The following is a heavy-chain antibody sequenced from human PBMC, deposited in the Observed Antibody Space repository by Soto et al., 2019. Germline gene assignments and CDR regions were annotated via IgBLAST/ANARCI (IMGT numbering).Heavy chain of an antibody. CDR3: AKDQGRGWPDYYYYYYMDV. CDR1: GFTFSSYA. CDR2: ISGSGGST. J-gene: IGHJ6*03. Sequence: EVQLLESGGGLVQPGGSLRLSCAASGFTFSSYAMSWVRQAPGKGLKWVSAISGSGGSTYYADSVKCRFTISRDNSKNTLYLQMNSLRAEDTAVYYCAKDQGRGWPDYYYYYYMDVWGKGTTVTVSS. D-gene: IGHD6-19*01. V-gene: IGHV3-23*01.